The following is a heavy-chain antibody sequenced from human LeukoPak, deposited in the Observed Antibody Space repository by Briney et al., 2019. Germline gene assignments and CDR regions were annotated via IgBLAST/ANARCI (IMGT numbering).Heavy chain of an antibody. J-gene: IGHJ6*03. CDR1: GFTFSYYY. V-gene: IGHV3-11*04. D-gene: IGHD5-24*01. CDR3: ARALWGYNLIDYYYYYMDV. CDR2: ISSSGNTI. Sequence: PGGSLRVSCAASGFTFSYYYMSWIRQAPGKGLEWVSYISSSGNTIYYADSVRGRFTISRDNAKNSLYLQMNSLRAEDSAVYYCARALWGYNLIDYYYYYMDVWGKGTTVTVSS.